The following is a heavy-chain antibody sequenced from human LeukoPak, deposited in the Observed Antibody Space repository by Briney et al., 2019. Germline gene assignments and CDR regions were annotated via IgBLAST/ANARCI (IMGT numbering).Heavy chain of an antibody. D-gene: IGHD5-12*01. CDR2: IIPILGIA. CDR3: ARPEYSGYDN. J-gene: IGHJ4*02. CDR1: VDTYRSYS. V-gene: IGHV1-69*02. Sequence: GPTVDLSCKASVDTYRSYSLRGVTQAPGRARGWMGRIIPILGIANYARKFQDRVTITADKPTSTAYMELSSLRSEDTAVYYCARPEYSGYDNWGQGTLVTVSS.